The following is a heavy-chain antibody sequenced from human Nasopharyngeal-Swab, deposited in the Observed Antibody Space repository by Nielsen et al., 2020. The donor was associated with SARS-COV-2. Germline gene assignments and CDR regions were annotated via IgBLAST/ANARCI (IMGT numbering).Heavy chain of an antibody. Sequence: GESLKISCAASGFTFSSYGMHWVRQAPGKGLEWVSYISSSSSYTNYADSVKGRFTISRDNAKNSLYLQMNSLRAEDTAVYYCARDLSLRDYSNYYGMDVWGQGTTVTVSS. D-gene: IGHD4-11*01. CDR3: ARDLSLRDYSNYYGMDV. J-gene: IGHJ6*02. V-gene: IGHV3-21*05. CDR2: ISSSSSYT. CDR1: GFTFSSYG.